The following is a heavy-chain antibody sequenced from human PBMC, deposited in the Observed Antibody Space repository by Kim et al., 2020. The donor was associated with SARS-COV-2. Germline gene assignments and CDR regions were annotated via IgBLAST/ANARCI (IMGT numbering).Heavy chain of an antibody. V-gene: IGHV4-39*02. CDR2: IFYTATT. CDR1: SCFISSGSDY. Sequence: SETLSLTCTVNSCFISSGSDYWGWNRQPPGTGLEWIGTIFYTATTYDNSSPKCRVTISVTTSRKNFSLKVSSVTAGGTAVYYCARAETRYYYYAMDVWG. J-gene: IGHJ6*02. CDR3: ARAETRYYYYAMDV.